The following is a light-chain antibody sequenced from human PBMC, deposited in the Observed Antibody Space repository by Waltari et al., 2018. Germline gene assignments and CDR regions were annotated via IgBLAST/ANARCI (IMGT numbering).Light chain of an antibody. J-gene: IGKJ1*01. CDR1: QNLNNW. CDR3: QQYNTYPRT. Sequence: DIQMTQPPSTLSASVGDRVTITCRASQNLNNWLTWYQQKPGKAPKLLIYTASTLQSGVPSRFSGSASGTEFTLTIDSLQPDDFATYYCQQYNTYPRTFGQGTKVEIK. CDR2: TAS. V-gene: IGKV1-5*03.